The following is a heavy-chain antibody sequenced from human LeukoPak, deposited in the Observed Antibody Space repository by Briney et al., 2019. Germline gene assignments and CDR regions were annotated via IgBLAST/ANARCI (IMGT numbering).Heavy chain of an antibody. CDR1: GGSISSYY. J-gene: IGHJ4*02. CDR3: ARDDYGDFHFDY. V-gene: IGHV4-59*01. D-gene: IGHD4-17*01. CDR2: IYYSGST. Sequence: SETLSLTCTVSGGSISSYYWSWIRQPPGKGLEWIGYIYYSGSTNYNPSLKSRVTISVDTSKNQFSLKLSSVTAADTAAYYCARDDYGDFHFDYWGQGTLVTVSS.